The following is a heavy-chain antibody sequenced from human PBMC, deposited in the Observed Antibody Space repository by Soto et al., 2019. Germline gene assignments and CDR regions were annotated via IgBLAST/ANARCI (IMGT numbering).Heavy chain of an antibody. Sequence: QLQLQESGSGLVKPSQTLSLTCTVSGGSINSGGYSWIWIRQPPGKGLEWIGYIYHTGNTFYNPSLQSPVTISVDQSTNQFSLSLGSVTAADTAMYYCARVERTLSTPFAYGMDVWGQGTTVTVSS. CDR1: GGSINSGGYS. CDR3: ARVERTLSTPFAYGMDV. D-gene: IGHD2-2*01. J-gene: IGHJ6*02. CDR2: IYHTGNT. V-gene: IGHV4-30-2*01.